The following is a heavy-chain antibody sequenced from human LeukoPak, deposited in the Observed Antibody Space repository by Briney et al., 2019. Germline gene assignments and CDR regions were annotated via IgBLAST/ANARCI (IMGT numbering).Heavy chain of an antibody. J-gene: IGHJ4*02. CDR3: ARDARDGYNSNLDY. CDR2: IYTSGST. Sequence: SETLSLTCTVSGGSISTDSWNWIRQPPGKGLEWIGRIYTSGSTKYNPSLKSRVTISVDTSKNQFSLKLSSVTAADTAVYYCARDARDGYNSNLDYWGQGTLVTVSS. V-gene: IGHV4-4*08. CDR1: GGSISTDS. D-gene: IGHD5-24*01.